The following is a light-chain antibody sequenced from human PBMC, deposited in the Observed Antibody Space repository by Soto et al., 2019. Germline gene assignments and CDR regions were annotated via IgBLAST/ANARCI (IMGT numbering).Light chain of an antibody. Sequence: VLTQSPATLSLSPGERATLSCRASQSVNTYLAWYQQRPGQAPRLLIYDASNRAAGIPDRFSGSGSVTDFTLTISSLEPEDFAVYYCQQRQNWPPLTFGGGSVVEIK. CDR2: DAS. CDR3: QQRQNWPPLT. J-gene: IGKJ4*01. CDR1: QSVNTY. V-gene: IGKV3-11*01.